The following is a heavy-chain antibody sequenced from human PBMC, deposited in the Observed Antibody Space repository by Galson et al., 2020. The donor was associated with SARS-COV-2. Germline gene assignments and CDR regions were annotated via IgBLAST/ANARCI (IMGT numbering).Heavy chain of an antibody. J-gene: IGHJ6*02. Sequence: ETSETLSLTCAVYGGSFSGYYWSWIRQPPGKGLEWIGEINHSGSTNYNPSLKSRVTISVDTSKNQFSLKLSSVTAADTAVYYCARVRRLYGYYYYYGMDVWGQGTTVTVAS. CDR2: INHSGST. CDR3: ARVRRLYGYYYYYGMDV. CDR1: GGSFSGYY. V-gene: IGHV4-34*01. D-gene: IGHD3-16*01.